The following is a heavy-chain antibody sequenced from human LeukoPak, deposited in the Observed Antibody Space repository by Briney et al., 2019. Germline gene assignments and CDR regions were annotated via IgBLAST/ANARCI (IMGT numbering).Heavy chain of an antibody. CDR2: IRYDGSNK. Sequence: GGSLRLSCAASGFTFSSYGMHWVRQAPGKGLEWVAFIRYDGSNKYYADSVKGRFTISRDNSKNTLYLQMNSLRAEDTAVYYCAKDGRKTTAYYYYYMDVWGKGTTVTVSS. CDR1: GFTFSSYG. D-gene: IGHD4-11*01. CDR3: AKDGRKTTAYYYYYMDV. J-gene: IGHJ6*03. V-gene: IGHV3-30*02.